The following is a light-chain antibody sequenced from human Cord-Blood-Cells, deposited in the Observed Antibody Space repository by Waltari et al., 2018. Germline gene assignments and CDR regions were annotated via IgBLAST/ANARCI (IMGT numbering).Light chain of an antibody. J-gene: IGLJ3*02. V-gene: IGLV1-40*01. CDR1: SSNIGAGYD. CDR2: GNS. Sequence: QSVLTQPPSVSGAPGQRVTISCTGSSSNIGAGYDLPWYQQLPGTAPKLLIYGNSNRPSGVPDRFSGSKSGTSASLAITGLQAEDEADYYCQSYDSSLSGSEFGGGTKLTVL. CDR3: QSYDSSLSGSE.